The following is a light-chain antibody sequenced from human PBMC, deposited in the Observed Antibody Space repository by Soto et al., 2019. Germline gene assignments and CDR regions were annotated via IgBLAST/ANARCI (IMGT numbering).Light chain of an antibody. J-gene: IGLJ2*01. V-gene: IGLV2-14*01. CDR1: RSDVGGYNY. CDR3: SSYTSISTLVV. Sequence: QSVLTQPASVSGSPGQSITISCTGTRSDVGGYNYVSWYQQHPGKAPKLMIYDVSNRPSGVSNRLSGSKSGNTASLTISGLQAEDEADYYCSSYTSISTLVVFGGGTQLTVL. CDR2: DVS.